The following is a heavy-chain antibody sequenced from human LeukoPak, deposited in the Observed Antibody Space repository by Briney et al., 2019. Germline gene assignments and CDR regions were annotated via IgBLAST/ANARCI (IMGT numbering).Heavy chain of an antibody. D-gene: IGHD3-3*01. CDR3: ARDGVSVYYDFWSGYYYYMDV. Sequence: GGSLRLSCAASGFTFSSYWMSWVRQAPGKGLEWVANIKQDGSEKYYVDSVKGRFTISRDNAKNSLYLQMNSLRAEDTAVYYCARDGVSVYYDFWSGYYYYMDVWGKGTTVTVSS. CDR2: IKQDGSEK. J-gene: IGHJ6*03. V-gene: IGHV3-7*01. CDR1: GFTFSSYW.